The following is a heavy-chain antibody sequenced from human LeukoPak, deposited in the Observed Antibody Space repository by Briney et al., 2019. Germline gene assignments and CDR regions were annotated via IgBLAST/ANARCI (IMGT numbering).Heavy chain of an antibody. CDR3: AKKVDGHNWCDP. Sequence: SDTLSLTCAVSGYSIRSSNWWGWIRQPPGKGLEWIGYIYHGGSTYYNPSLKSRVTMSVDVSKNQFSLKVNSVTAVDTAMYYCAKKVDGHNWCDPWGQGTLVTVSS. J-gene: IGHJ5*02. CDR1: GYSIRSSNW. CDR2: IYHGGST. V-gene: IGHV4-28*01. D-gene: IGHD3-9*01.